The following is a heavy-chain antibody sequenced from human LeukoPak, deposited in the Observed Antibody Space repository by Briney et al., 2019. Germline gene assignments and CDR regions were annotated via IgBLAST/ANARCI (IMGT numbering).Heavy chain of an antibody. CDR1: GFTFNDYA. D-gene: IGHD3-3*01. J-gene: IGHJ6*02. Sequence: GGSLRLSCAASGFTFNDYAMSWVRQPPGKGLEWVSSISADGGTTYYADSVKGRFTISRDNSKNTLDLQMNSLRAEDTAVYYCARGQIFETMDVWGQGTTVTVS. CDR3: ARGQIFETMDV. V-gene: IGHV3-23*01. CDR2: ISADGGTT.